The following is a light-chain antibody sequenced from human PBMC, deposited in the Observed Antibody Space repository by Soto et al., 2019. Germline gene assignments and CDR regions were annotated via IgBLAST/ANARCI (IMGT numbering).Light chain of an antibody. Sequence: DIQMTQSSSSLSASVGDRVTITCRASQSISTWVAWYQLKPGKAPKFLIYDASSLESGVPSRFSGSGSGTEFTLTIISLQPDDFATYYCLHYNRFSQTFGQGTKVEIK. CDR1: QSISTW. CDR2: DAS. V-gene: IGKV1-5*01. J-gene: IGKJ1*01. CDR3: LHYNRFSQT.